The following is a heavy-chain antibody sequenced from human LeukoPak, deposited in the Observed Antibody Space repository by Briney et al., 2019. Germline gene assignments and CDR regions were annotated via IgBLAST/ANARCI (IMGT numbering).Heavy chain of an antibody. CDR3: ARVGVAGMYFLDYYYGMDV. CDR1: GFTFSSYW. Sequence: GGSLRLSCAASGFTFSSYWMHWVRQAPGKGLVWVSRINSDGSSTSYADSVKGRFTISRDNAKNTLYLQMNSLRAEDTAVYYCARVGVAGMYFLDYYYGMDVWGQGTTVTVSS. V-gene: IGHV3-74*01. D-gene: IGHD3-3*01. J-gene: IGHJ6*02. CDR2: INSDGSST.